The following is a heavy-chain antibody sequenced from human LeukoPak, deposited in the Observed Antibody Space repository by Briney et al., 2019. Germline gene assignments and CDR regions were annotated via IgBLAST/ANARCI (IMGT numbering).Heavy chain of an antibody. CDR2: FDPEDGET. D-gene: IGHD3-3*01. CDR1: GGTFSSYA. CDR3: ATEEWAFDI. V-gene: IGHV1-24*01. Sequence: GASVKVSCKASGGTFSSYAISWVRQAPGQGLEWMGGFDPEDGETIYAQKFQGRVTMTEDTSTDTAYMELSSLRSEDTAVYYCATEEWAFDIWGQGTMVTVSS. J-gene: IGHJ3*02.